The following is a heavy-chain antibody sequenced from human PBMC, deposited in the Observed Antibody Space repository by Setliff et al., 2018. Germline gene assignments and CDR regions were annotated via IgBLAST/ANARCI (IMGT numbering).Heavy chain of an antibody. D-gene: IGHD3-16*01. Sequence: LSLTCTVSGGSISSGTYYWSWIRQPAGKGLEWIGRIYTSGSTSYNPSLKSRVTMSLDTSKNQFSLKLSSVTAADTAVYFCVTYYVGLGGRGYWGQGTLVTVSS. V-gene: IGHV4-61*02. CDR1: GGSISSGTYY. J-gene: IGHJ4*02. CDR2: IYTSGST. CDR3: VTYYVGLGGRGY.